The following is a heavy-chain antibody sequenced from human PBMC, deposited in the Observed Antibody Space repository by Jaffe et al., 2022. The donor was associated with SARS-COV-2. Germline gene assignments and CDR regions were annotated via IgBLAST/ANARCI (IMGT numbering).Heavy chain of an antibody. D-gene: IGHD1-26*01. CDR3: ARSGAQQSRLGNWFAP. Sequence: QITLKESGPTLVKPTQTLTLTCTYSGISLTTSGVGVGWLRQPPGKALEWLAAVYWDDNKRYNPSLKTRLTITKDTSKNQVVLTVTNVDPVDTATYYCARSGAQQSRLGNWFAPWGPGTLVTVSS. CDR1: GISLTTSGVG. V-gene: IGHV2-5*02. CDR2: VYWDDNK. J-gene: IGHJ5*02.